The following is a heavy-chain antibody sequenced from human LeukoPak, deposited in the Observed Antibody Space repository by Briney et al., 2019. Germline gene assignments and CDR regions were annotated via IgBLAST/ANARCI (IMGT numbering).Heavy chain of an antibody. Sequence: GGSRRLSCAASGFTFNIYAMSWVRQAPGKGLEWVSAISGSGHSTYYADSVKGRFTISRDNAKNSLYLQMNSLRAEDTAVYYCARGQYGMDVWGQGTTVTVSS. J-gene: IGHJ6*02. V-gene: IGHV3-23*01. CDR3: ARGQYGMDV. CDR1: GFTFNIYA. CDR2: ISGSGHST.